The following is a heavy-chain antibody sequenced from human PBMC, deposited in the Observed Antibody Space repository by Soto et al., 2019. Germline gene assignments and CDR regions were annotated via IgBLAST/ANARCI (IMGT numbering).Heavy chain of an antibody. CDR2: INHSGST. J-gene: IGHJ5*02. D-gene: IGHD2-2*01. Sequence: SETLSLTCAVYGGSFSGYYWSWIRQPPGKGLEWIGEINHSGSTNYNPSLKSRVTISVDTSKNRFSLKLSSVTAADTAVYYCAGVVVPAAIVIGGWFDPWGQGTLVTVSS. CDR1: GGSFSGYY. CDR3: AGVVVPAAIVIGGWFDP. V-gene: IGHV4-34*01.